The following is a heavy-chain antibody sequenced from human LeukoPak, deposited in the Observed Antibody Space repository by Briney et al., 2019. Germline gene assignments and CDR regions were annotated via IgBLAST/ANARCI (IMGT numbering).Heavy chain of an antibody. J-gene: IGHJ4*02. D-gene: IGHD3-10*01. V-gene: IGHV4-59*01. CDR1: GGSISSYY. CDR3: ARVGASGEIDY. CDR2: IYYSGST. Sequence: KPSETLSLTCTVSGGSISSYYWSWIRQPPGKGLEWIGYIYYSGSTNYNPSLKSRVTISVDTSKNQFSLKLSSVTAADTAVYYCARVGASGEIDYWGQGTLVTVSS.